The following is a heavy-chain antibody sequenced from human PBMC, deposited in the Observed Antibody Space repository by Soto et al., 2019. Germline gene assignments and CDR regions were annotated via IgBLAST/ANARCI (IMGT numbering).Heavy chain of an antibody. J-gene: IGHJ4*02. D-gene: IGHD6-25*01. CDR3: ARDYNQRGYFDY. V-gene: IGHV3-53*01. Sequence: SCAASGFTVSSNYMSWVRQAPGKGLEWVSVIYSGGSTYYADSLEGRFTISRDNAKNSVFLQMTSLTAEDTAVYYCARDYNQRGYFDYWGQGALVTVSS. CDR2: IYSGGST. CDR1: GFTVSSNY.